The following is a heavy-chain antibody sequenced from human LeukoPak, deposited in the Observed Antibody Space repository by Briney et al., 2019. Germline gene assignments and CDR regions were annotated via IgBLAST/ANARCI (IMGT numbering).Heavy chain of an antibody. Sequence: GGSLRLSCAASGFTFSSYAMHWVRQAPGKGLEYVSAISSNGGSTYYANSAKGRFTISRDNSKNTLYLQMGSLRAEDMAVYYCARDPGMGATKYYYYYGMDVWGQGTTVTVSS. CDR1: GFTFSSYA. J-gene: IGHJ6*02. D-gene: IGHD1-26*01. CDR2: ISSNGGST. CDR3: ARDPGMGATKYYYYYGMDV. V-gene: IGHV3-64*01.